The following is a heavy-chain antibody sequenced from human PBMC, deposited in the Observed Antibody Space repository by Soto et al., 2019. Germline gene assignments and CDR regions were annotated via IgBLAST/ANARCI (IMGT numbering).Heavy chain of an antibody. CDR3: ARQSSGWYNWFDP. CDR2: VYNTGGT. V-gene: IGHV4-39*01. Sequence: SETLSLTCTVSGGSISSSTYYWVWIRQPPGKGLEWIGRVYNTGGTFYNPSFQSRVTISVDTSRNQFSLRMNSVTAAETAVYYCARQSSGWYNWFDPWGQGTLVTVSS. CDR1: GGSISSSTYY. D-gene: IGHD6-19*01. J-gene: IGHJ5*02.